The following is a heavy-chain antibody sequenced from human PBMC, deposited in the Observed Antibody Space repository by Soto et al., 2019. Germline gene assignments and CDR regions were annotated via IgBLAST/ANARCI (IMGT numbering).Heavy chain of an antibody. D-gene: IGHD6-13*01. Sequence: EMQLVETGGGLIHPGGSLRLSCAASGFTVSSDHMSWVRQAPGKGLEWISVMYYGGTTYYADSVQGRFTVSRDSSENTLYLQMNDLRADDTAVYYCAREAAGFDIWGQGTMVTVSS. CDR1: GFTVSSDH. CDR2: MYYGGTT. V-gene: IGHV3-53*02. J-gene: IGHJ3*02. CDR3: AREAAGFDI.